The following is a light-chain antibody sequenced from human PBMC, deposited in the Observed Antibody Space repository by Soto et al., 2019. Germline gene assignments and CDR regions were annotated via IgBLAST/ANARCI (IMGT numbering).Light chain of an antibody. J-gene: IGKJ4*01. CDR3: QQRRNWPIT. V-gene: IGKV3-11*01. CDR1: LNINNF. CDR2: DAS. Sequence: EIVLTQSPATLSLSPGERATLSCRASLNINNFLAWYQQRPGQVPRLLIYDASNRATGVPARFSGSGSGTDFTLTNSNLEPEDFAVYYCQQRRNWPITFGGGTKVEIK.